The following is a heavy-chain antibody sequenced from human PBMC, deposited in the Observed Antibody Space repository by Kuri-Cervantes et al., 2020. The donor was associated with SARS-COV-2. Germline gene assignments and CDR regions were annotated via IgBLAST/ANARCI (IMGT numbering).Heavy chain of an antibody. J-gene: IGHJ6*03. CDR3: ARKKTDMDV. CDR2: IRYDGSNK. D-gene: IGHD1-14*01. CDR1: GFNFSSYG. Sequence: GESLKISCAASGFNFSSYGVHWVRQAPGKGLEWVAFIRYDGSNKYYADTVKGRFTLSRDNSKNTLYLQMNSLRAEDTAVYYCARKKTDMDVWGKGTTVTVSS. V-gene: IGHV3-30*02.